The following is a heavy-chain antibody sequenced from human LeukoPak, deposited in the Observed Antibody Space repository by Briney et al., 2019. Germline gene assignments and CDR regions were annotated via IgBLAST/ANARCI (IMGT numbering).Heavy chain of an antibody. D-gene: IGHD1-7*01. V-gene: IGHV3-30*18. Sequence: GGSLRLSCAASGFTFSTYGMHWVRQAPGKGLEWVALIAFDGSYKYYADSVKGRFIISRDNSKNTVYLQMDSLKPEDTAMYYCAKDTSVNFPFRGYFDYWGQGTLVTVSS. J-gene: IGHJ4*02. CDR1: GFTFSTYG. CDR2: IAFDGSYK. CDR3: AKDTSVNFPFRGYFDY.